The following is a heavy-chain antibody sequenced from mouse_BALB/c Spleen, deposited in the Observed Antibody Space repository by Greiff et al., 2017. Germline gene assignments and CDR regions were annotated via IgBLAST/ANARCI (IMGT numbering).Heavy chain of an antibody. V-gene: IGHV14-3*02. Sequence: EVQLQESGAELVKPGASVKLSCTASGFNIKDTYMHWVKQRPEQGLEWIGRIDPANGNTKYDPKFQGKATITADTSSNTAYLQLSSLTSEDTAVYYCARIHYYGYYWYFDGWGAGTTVTVSS. CDR3: ARIHYYGYYWYFDG. D-gene: IGHD1-2*01. J-gene: IGHJ1*01. CDR2: IDPANGNT. CDR1: GFNIKDTY.